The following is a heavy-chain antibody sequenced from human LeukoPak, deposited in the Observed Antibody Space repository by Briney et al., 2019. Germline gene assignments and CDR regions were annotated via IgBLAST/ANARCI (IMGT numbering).Heavy chain of an antibody. Sequence: GGSLRLSCAASGFTFSSYDMHWVRQATGKGLEWVSAIGTAGDTYYPGSVKGRFTISRENAKNSLYLQMNSLRAGDTAVYYCARDRIAAAGIYYYYYGMDVWGQGTTVTVCS. CDR1: GFTFSSYD. V-gene: IGHV3-13*01. J-gene: IGHJ6*02. D-gene: IGHD6-13*01. CDR2: IGTAGDT. CDR3: ARDRIAAAGIYYYYYGMDV.